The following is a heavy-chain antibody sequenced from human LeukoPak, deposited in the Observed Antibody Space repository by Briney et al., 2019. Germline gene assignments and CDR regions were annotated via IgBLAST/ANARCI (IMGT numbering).Heavy chain of an antibody. J-gene: IGHJ5*02. Sequence: GSLRLPCAASGFTFSSCSMNWVRQPPGKGLEWIGEIYHSGSTNYNPSLKSRVTISVDKSKNQFSLKLSSVTAADTAVYYCARCPGYSRRWFDPWGQGTLVTASS. CDR3: ARCPGYSRRWFDP. CDR2: IYHSGST. CDR1: GFTFSSCSM. D-gene: IGHD6-13*01. V-gene: IGHV4-4*02.